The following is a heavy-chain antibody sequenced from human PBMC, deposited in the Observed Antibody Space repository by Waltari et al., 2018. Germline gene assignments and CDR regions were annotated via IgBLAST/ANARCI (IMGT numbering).Heavy chain of an antibody. V-gene: IGHV1-3*02. J-gene: IGHJ6*03. CDR3: ARSSGSYSMDV. D-gene: IGHD1-26*01. CDR1: GYTFSSYA. CDR2: SNTGNGYT. Sequence: QLQLVRSGAEVKTPGATVKVSCQASGYTFSSYAMHWVHQAPGQRLEWMGWSNTGNGYTKDSQEFQGRVTITRDTSASTAYMELSSLRSEDTAVYYCARSSGSYSMDVWGQGTTVTVAS.